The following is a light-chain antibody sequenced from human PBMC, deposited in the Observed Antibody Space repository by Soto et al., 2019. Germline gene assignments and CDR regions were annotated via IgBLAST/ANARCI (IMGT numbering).Light chain of an antibody. CDR1: SSDVGSYNL. J-gene: IGLJ1*01. Sequence: QSALTQPASVSGSPGQSITISCTGTSSDVGSYNLVSWYQQHPGKAPKLMIYEVSKRPSGVSNRFSGSKSGNTASLTISGLQAEDEVDYYCGSNAGSSPSLYVVGTVTKV. CDR3: GSNAGSSPSLYV. CDR2: EVS. V-gene: IGLV2-23*02.